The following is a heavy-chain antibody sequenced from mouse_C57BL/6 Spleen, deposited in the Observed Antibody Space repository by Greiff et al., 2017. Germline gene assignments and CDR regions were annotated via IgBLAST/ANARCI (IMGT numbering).Heavy chain of an antibody. CDR1: GYAFSSYW. CDR3: AREGDCYNPVYAMDY. CDR2: IYPGDGDT. D-gene: IGHD2-3*01. V-gene: IGHV1-82*01. Sequence: QVQLQQSGPELVKPGASVKISCKASGYAFSSYWMNWVKQRPGKGLEWIGRIYPGDGDTNYNGKFKGKATLTADKSSSTAYMQLSSLTSEDSAGYFCAREGDCYNPVYAMDYWGQGTSVTVSS. J-gene: IGHJ4*01.